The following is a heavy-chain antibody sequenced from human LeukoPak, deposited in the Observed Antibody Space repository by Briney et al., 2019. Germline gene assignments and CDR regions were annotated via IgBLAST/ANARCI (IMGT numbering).Heavy chain of an antibody. D-gene: IGHD3-10*01. Sequence: ASVKVSCKASGYTFTSYDINWVRQATGQGLEWMGWMNPNSGNTGYAQKFQGRVTMTRDTSTSTVYMELNSLRSEDTAVYYCARRNYGSGSYYNWFGWFDPWGQGTLVTVSS. CDR3: ARRNYGSGSYYNWFGWFDP. V-gene: IGHV1-8*01. J-gene: IGHJ5*02. CDR2: MNPNSGNT. CDR1: GYTFTSYD.